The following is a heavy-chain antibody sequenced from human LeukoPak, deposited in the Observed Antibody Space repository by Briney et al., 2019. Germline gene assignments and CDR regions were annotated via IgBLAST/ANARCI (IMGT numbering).Heavy chain of an antibody. D-gene: IGHD6-19*01. Sequence: ASVTVSCTASGYTFTGYYIHWVRQAPGQGHEWMGWMNLDSGATNYAQKFQGRVTITRDTSISTAYMELSRLRSDDTAMYYCARDDTSGWSFDYWGQGTLVTVSS. CDR3: ARDDTSGWSFDY. CDR2: MNLDSGAT. V-gene: IGHV1-2*02. J-gene: IGHJ4*02. CDR1: GYTFTGYY.